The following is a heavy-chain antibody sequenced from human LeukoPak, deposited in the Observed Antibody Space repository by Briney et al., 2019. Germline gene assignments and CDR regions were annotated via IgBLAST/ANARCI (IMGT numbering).Heavy chain of an antibody. CDR2: MNPNSGNT. Sequence: GASVKVSCKASGYTFTGYDINWVRQATGQGLEWMGWMNPNSGNTGYAQKFQGRVTMTRNTSISTAYMELSSLRSEDTAVYYCARGVRMATISPDLRLYYFDYWGQGTLVTVSS. D-gene: IGHD5-24*01. J-gene: IGHJ4*02. CDR1: GYTFTGYD. V-gene: IGHV1-8*01. CDR3: ARGVRMATISPDLRLYYFDY.